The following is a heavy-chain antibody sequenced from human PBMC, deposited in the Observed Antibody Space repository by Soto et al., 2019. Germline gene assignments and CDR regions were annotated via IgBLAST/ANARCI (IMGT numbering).Heavy chain of an antibody. CDR2: IYWNDDK. D-gene: IGHD2-15*01. J-gene: IGHJ4*02. CDR1: GFSLSTSGVG. V-gene: IGHV2-5*01. CDR3: ARPYCSGGSCYRLAEGPFDD. Sequence: ESGPTLVNPTQTLTLTCTFSGFSLSTSGVGVGWIRQPPGKALEWLALIYWNDDKRYGPSLKSRLTITKDTSKNQVVLTMTNMDPVDTATYYCARPYCSGGSCYRLAEGPFDDWGQGTLVTVSS.